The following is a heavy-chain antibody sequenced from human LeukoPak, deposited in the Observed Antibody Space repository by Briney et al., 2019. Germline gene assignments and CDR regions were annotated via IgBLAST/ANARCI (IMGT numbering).Heavy chain of an antibody. J-gene: IGHJ4*02. CDR3: AKDESSRIAADNY. CDR1: GFIFTDYW. CDR2: IKEDGSEK. D-gene: IGHD6-25*01. V-gene: IGHV3-7*03. Sequence: PGGSLRLSCAASGFIFTDYWMYWVRQAPGRGLAWVANIKEDGSEKNYVDSVKGRFTISRDNAKNTLYLQMNSLRAEDTAAYYCAKDESSRIAADNYWGQGTLVTVSS.